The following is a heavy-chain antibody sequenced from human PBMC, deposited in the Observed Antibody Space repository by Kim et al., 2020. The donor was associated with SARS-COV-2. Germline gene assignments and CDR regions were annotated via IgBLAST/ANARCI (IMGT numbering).Heavy chain of an antibody. V-gene: IGHV1-46*01. CDR2: INPSGGST. J-gene: IGHJ6*02. Sequence: ASVKVSCKASGYTFTSYYMHWVRQAPGQGLEWMGIINPSGGSTSYAQKFQGRVTTTRDTTKTTVQLELCSLRSEDTAVYYCAREGLDLNGEKPGYSSSWPPCLGIDVWGQGTTVTVSS. D-gene: IGHD6-13*01. CDR3: AREGLDLNGEKPGYSSSWPPCLGIDV. CDR1: GYTFTSYY.